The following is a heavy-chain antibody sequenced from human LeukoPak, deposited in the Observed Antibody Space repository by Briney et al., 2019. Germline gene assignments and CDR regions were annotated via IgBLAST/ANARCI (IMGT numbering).Heavy chain of an antibody. CDR1: RFTFSSYA. Sequence: GGSLRLSCAASRFTFSSYAMSWVRQAPGKGLEWVSAISGSGGSTYYADSVKGQFTISRDNSKNTLYLQMNSLRAEDTAVYYCAKGREIRLWFPKRLQFDYWGQGTLVTVSS. D-gene: IGHD5-18*01. CDR3: AKGREIRLWFPKRLQFDY. CDR2: ISGSGGST. V-gene: IGHV3-23*01. J-gene: IGHJ4*02.